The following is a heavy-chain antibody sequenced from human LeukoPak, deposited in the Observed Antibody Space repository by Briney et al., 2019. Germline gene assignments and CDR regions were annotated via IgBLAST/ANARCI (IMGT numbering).Heavy chain of an antibody. D-gene: IGHD3-16*01. J-gene: IGHJ4*02. V-gene: IGHV3-7*01. Sequence: PGGSLRLSCAASGFTFSTYWMSWVRQAPGKGLEWVANIKQDGSEKHYVDSVKGRFTISRDNAKNSLYLQMNSLRAGDTAVYYCARELNGYGYYFFDYWGPGTLVTVPS. CDR1: GFTFSTYW. CDR2: IKQDGSEK. CDR3: ARELNGYGYYFFDY.